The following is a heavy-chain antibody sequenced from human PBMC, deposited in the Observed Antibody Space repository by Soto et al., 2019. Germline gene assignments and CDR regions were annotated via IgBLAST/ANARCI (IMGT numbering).Heavy chain of an antibody. CDR3: AKFKGFNWNYVFDY. Sequence: GGPLRLSCQDSRLSFRNFPRCLVSQETGEGLEWAAAIGGSNGTTFYEDSVKGRFSIAKDFAKKMLYLQMNSVRVEDTAVYYCAKFKGFNWNYVFDYWGQGVPVTSS. J-gene: IGHJ4*02. D-gene: IGHD1-7*01. CDR1: RLSFRNFP. V-gene: IGHV3-23*01. CDR2: IGGSNGTT.